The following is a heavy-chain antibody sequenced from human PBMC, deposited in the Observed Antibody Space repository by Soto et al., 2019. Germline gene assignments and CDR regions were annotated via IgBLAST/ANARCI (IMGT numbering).Heavy chain of an antibody. D-gene: IGHD2-8*01. CDR1: GFTFSTYA. CDR3: ATGSCTNGVCYPDY. J-gene: IGHJ4*02. CDR2: ISGSGGST. V-gene: IGHV3-23*01. Sequence: EVQLLESGGGLVQPGGSLTLSCAASGFTFSTYAMSWVRRAPGKGLEWVSTISGSGGSTHYPDSVKGRFTMSRDNTKNTLYMQMISLGGADTAVYYCATGSCTNGVCYPDYWGQGILVTVSS.